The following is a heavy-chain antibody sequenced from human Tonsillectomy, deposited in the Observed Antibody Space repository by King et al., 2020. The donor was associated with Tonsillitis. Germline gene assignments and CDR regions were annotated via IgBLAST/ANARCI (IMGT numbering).Heavy chain of an antibody. Sequence: VQLVESGGGLVQPGGSLRLSCAASGFTFSTYAMSWVRQAPGKGLEWVSAISGGGGSTYYADSVKGRFTISRDNSKNTLYLQMNSLSSEDTAVYYCAKGGYCSGTSCYYYSYYMDVWGKGATVTVSS. D-gene: IGHD2-2*01. CDR3: AKGGYCSGTSCYYYSYYMDV. CDR1: GFTFSTYA. CDR2: ISGGGGST. J-gene: IGHJ6*03. V-gene: IGHV3-23*04.